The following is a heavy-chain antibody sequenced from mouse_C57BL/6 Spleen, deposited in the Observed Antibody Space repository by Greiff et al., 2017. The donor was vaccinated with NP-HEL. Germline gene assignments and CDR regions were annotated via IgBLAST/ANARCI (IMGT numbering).Heavy chain of an antibody. CDR1: GFTFSSYA. CDR2: ISSGGDYI. J-gene: IGHJ4*01. Sequence: EVQGVESGEGLVKPGGSLKLSCAASGFTFSSYAMSWVRQTPEKRLEWVAYISSGGDYIYYADTVKGRFTISRDNARNTLYLQMSSLKSEDTAMYYCTRGDDYDVRNAMDYWGQGTSVTVSS. D-gene: IGHD2-4*01. V-gene: IGHV5-9-1*02. CDR3: TRGDDYDVRNAMDY.